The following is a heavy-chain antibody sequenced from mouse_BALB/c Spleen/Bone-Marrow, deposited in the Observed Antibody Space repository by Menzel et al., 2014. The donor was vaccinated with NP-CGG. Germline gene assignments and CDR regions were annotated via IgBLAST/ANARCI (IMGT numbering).Heavy chain of an antibody. J-gene: IGHJ2*01. Sequence: EVQGVESGGGLVQPGGSRKLSCAASGFTFSSFGTHWVRQAPEKGLEWVAYISSGSSTIFYADTLKGRFTVSRDNPKDTLFLQMTSLRSEDTAMYYCTRGGNWDDFDYWGQGTTLTVSS. V-gene: IGHV5-17*02. D-gene: IGHD4-1*01. CDR3: TRGGNWDDFDY. CDR2: ISSGSSTI. CDR1: GFTFSSFG.